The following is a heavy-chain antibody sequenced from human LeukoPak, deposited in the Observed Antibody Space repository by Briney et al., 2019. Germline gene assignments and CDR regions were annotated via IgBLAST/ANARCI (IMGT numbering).Heavy chain of an antibody. Sequence: PGGSLRLSCAASGFTFSSYSMNWVRQAPGKGLEWVSSISSSSSYIYYADSVKGRFTISRDDAKNSLYLQMNSLRAEDTAVYYCARSYYDSSGYWCYWGQGTLVTVSS. CDR1: GFTFSSYS. D-gene: IGHD3-22*01. V-gene: IGHV3-21*01. CDR3: ARSYYDSSGYWCY. J-gene: IGHJ4*02. CDR2: ISSSSSYI.